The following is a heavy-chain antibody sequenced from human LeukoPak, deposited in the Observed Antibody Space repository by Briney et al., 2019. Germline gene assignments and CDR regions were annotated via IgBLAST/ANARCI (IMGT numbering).Heavy chain of an antibody. Sequence: SETLSLTCTVSGGSISSGGYYWSWIRQHPGKGLEWIGYIYYSGSTHYNPSLKSRVTISVDTSKNQFSLKLSSVTAADTAVYYCARDIRGYSSGSIYYYYGMDVWGQGTTVTVSS. J-gene: IGHJ6*02. V-gene: IGHV4-31*03. CDR2: IYYSGST. D-gene: IGHD6-19*01. CDR1: GGSISSGGYY. CDR3: ARDIRGYSSGSIYYYYGMDV.